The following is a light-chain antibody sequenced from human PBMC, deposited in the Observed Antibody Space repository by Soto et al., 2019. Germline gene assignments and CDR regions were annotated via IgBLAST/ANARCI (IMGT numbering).Light chain of an antibody. CDR3: QQYGSSPWT. CDR1: QSVSDNY. CDR2: GAS. Sequence: EIVLAQSPGTLSLSPGDRGTLACRTSQSVSDNYLAWYQQRPGQAPRLLIYGASNRASGIPDRFSGSGSGTDFTLTISRLEPEDFAVYYCQQYGSSPWTFGQGTKVEVK. V-gene: IGKV3-20*01. J-gene: IGKJ1*01.